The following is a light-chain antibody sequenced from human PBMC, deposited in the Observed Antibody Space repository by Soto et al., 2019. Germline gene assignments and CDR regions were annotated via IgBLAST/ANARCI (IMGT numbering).Light chain of an antibody. CDR1: SSNIGSNT. Sequence: QSVLTQPPSASGTPGQRVTISCSGSSSNIGSNTVNWYQQLPGTAPKLLIYSNNQRPSGVPDRFSGSKSGTSASLAISGLQSEDEADYYGAAWDDSLMVFGGGTKLTVL. CDR2: SNN. V-gene: IGLV1-44*01. CDR3: AAWDDSLMV. J-gene: IGLJ2*01.